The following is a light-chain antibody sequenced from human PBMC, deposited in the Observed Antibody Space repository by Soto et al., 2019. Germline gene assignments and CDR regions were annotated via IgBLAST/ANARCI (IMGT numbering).Light chain of an antibody. Sequence: EIVLTQSPGTLSLSPGERATIDCRASQSISTRSLAWYRQKPGQAPRLLSYGAFNRATGIPDRFSGGGSGTEFTLTITRLEPEDFEVYYCQYYGNSPLTFGQGTKVDI. CDR3: QYYGNSPLT. V-gene: IGKV3-20*01. J-gene: IGKJ1*01. CDR2: GAF. CDR1: QSISTRS.